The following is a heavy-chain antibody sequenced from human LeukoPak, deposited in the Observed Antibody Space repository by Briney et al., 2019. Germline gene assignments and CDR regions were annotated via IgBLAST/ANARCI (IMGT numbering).Heavy chain of an antibody. Sequence: ASVKVSCKASGYTFTSYYMHWVRQAPGQGLEWMGIINPSGGSTSYAQKFQGRVTMTRDTSTSTVYMELSSLRSEDTAVYYCARVGSGDSSAYWVGSFDYWGQGTLVTVSP. CDR3: ARVGSGDSSAYWVGSFDY. V-gene: IGHV1-46*01. CDR1: GYTFTSYY. J-gene: IGHJ4*02. D-gene: IGHD3-22*01. CDR2: INPSGGST.